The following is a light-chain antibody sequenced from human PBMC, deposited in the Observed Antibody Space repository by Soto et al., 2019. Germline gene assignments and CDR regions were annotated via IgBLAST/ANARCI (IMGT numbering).Light chain of an antibody. J-gene: IGLJ3*02. CDR3: QSHDSSLNSWV. CDR1: GSNIGAGYD. CDR2: GNT. Sequence: QSVLTQPPSMSGAPGQRVTISCTGSGSNIGAGYDVHWYQLLPGTAPKLLIYGNTNRPSGVPDRFSGSKSGTSASLAITGLRAEDEADYYCQSHDSSLNSWVFGGGTKLTVL. V-gene: IGLV1-40*01.